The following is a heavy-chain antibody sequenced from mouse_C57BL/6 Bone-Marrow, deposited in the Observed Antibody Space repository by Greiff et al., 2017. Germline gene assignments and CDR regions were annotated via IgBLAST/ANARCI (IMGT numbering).Heavy chain of an antibody. CDR1: GYTFTSYW. D-gene: IGHD2-1*01. CDR2: LDPSDSYT. Sequence: QVQLQQPGAELVMPGASVKLSCKASGYTFTSYWMHWVKQRPGQGLEWIGELDPSDSYTNYNQKFKGKATLTVDKSSRTAYMQLRRLTFEDSAVYYCAMESYYGNYGFAFWGQGTLVAVSA. CDR3: AMESYYGNYGFAF. J-gene: IGHJ3*01. V-gene: IGHV1-69*01.